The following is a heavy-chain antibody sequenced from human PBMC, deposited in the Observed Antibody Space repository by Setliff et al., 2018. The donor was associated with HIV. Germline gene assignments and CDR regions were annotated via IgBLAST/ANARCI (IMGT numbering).Heavy chain of an antibody. V-gene: IGHV1-46*03. CDR3: ARLKSYASSPSSDY. Sequence: GASVKVSCKASGGTFRSHEISWVRQAPGQGLEWMGMINPSGASTSYAQKFQGRVTMTRDTSTSTVYMELSSLRSEDTAVYYCARLKSYASSPSSDYWGQGTLVTVSS. J-gene: IGHJ4*02. D-gene: IGHD2-2*01. CDR2: INPSGAST. CDR1: GGTFRSHE.